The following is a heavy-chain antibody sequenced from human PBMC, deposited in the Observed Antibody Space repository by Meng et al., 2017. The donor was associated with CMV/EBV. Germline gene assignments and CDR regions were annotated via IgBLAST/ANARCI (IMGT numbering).Heavy chain of an antibody. CDR2: TYYRSRWYN. J-gene: IGHJ6*02. D-gene: IGHD3-16*01. V-gene: IGHV6-1*01. CDR3: ARDSDGLGYAGDLYYYYGMDV. CDR1: GDSVSSNSAA. Sequence: SETLSLTCAISGDSVSSNSAAWNSIRQSPSRGLEWLGRTYYRSRWYNDYAASVISRITINSDTSKNQFSLQLNSVTPEDTAVYYCARDSDGLGYAGDLYYYYGMDVWGQGTTVTVSS.